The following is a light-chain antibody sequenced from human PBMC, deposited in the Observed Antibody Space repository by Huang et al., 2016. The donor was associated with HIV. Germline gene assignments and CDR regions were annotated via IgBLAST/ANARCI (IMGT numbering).Light chain of an antibody. V-gene: IGKV1-39*01. CDR3: QQGYSTPRT. J-gene: IGKJ2*01. Sequence: DIQMTQFPSSLSASVGDRVTITCRASQNINSYLYWYQQKAGKAPQLLIYGASRLEAGVPSRCSGSGSGTDFTLSISSVQPEDVATYYCQQGYSTPRTFGQGTKL. CDR2: GAS. CDR1: QNINSY.